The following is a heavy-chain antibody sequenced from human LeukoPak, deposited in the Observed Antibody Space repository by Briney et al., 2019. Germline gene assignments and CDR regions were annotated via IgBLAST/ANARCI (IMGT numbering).Heavy chain of an antibody. Sequence: SETLSLTCTVSGGSVSSGSYYWSWIRQPPGKGLEWIGYIYHSGSTNYNPSLKSRVTISVDTSKNQFSLKLSSVTAADTAVYYCARDTYYYDSSGYGANWFDPWGQGTLVTVSS. CDR1: GGSVSSGSYY. CDR2: IYHSGST. D-gene: IGHD3-22*01. V-gene: IGHV4-61*01. J-gene: IGHJ5*02. CDR3: ARDTYYYDSSGYGANWFDP.